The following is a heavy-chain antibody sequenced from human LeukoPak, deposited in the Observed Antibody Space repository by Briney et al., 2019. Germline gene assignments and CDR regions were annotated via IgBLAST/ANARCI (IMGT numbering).Heavy chain of an antibody. CDR1: GHLFPTYW. V-gene: IGHV5-51*01. J-gene: IGHJ3*02. D-gene: IGHD6-13*01. CDR2: VYPGDSNT. Sequence: PGESLKTSWQGHGHLFPTYWIAWVRQMPGKGLEWMGIVYPGDSNTRYSPSFQGQVTISADKSITTAYLQWSSLKASDAAMYFCARRAASNALDICGQGTMVTVSS. CDR3: ARRAASNALDI.